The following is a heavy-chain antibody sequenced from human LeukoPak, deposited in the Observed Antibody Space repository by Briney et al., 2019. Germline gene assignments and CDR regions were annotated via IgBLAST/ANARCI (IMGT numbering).Heavy chain of an antibody. V-gene: IGHV1-46*01. D-gene: IGHD6-13*01. CDR1: GYTFTSYY. Sequence: APVKVSCKASGYTFTSYYMHWVRQPPGQGLEWMGIINPSGGSTSYAQKFQGRVTMTRDMSTSTVYMELSSLRSEDTAVYYCARSGLYSSSWYGIGYWGQGTLVTVSS. CDR3: ARSGLYSSSWYGIGY. CDR2: INPSGGST. J-gene: IGHJ4*02.